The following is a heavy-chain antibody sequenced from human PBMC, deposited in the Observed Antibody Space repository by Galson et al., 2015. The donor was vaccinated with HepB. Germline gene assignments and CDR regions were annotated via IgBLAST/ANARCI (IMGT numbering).Heavy chain of an antibody. V-gene: IGHV4-34*01. CDR2: IDYRGST. CDR3: ARDRRLYFDTGGLGN. CDR1: GGSFSDYY. J-gene: IGHJ4*02. Sequence: ETLSLTCAVFGGSFSDYYWSWIRQPPGKGLEWIGEIDYRGSTKYNPSLKSRVTISVDTSKNQFSLKLNSVTAADTAVYFCARDRRLYFDTGGLGNWGQGTVVTVSS. D-gene: IGHD2-8*02.